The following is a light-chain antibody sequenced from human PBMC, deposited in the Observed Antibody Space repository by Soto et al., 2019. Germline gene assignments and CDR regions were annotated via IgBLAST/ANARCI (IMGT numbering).Light chain of an antibody. J-gene: IGLJ2*01. CDR1: SSNIGAGYD. CDR3: QSYDSSLSDPFVV. Sequence: QSVLTQPPSVSGAPGQRVTISCTGSSSNIGAGYDVHWYQQLPGTAPKLLIYGNSNRPSGVPDRFSGSKSGTSASLAITGLQAEDEADYYCQSYDSSLSDPFVVFGGGTKVTVL. CDR2: GNS. V-gene: IGLV1-40*01.